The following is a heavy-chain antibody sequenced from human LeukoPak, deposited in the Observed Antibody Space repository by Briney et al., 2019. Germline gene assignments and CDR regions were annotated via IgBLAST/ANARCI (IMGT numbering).Heavy chain of an antibody. V-gene: IGHV4-31*03. D-gene: IGHD2-2*01. CDR1: GGSISSGGYY. CDR3: ARRVPAATFDY. CDR2: IYYSGST. Sequence: SETLSLTCTVSGGSISSGGYYWSWIRQRPGKGLEWIGYIYYSGSTYYNPSLKSRVTISVDTSKNQFSLKLSSVTAADTAVYYCARRVPAATFDYWGQGTLVTVSS. J-gene: IGHJ4*02.